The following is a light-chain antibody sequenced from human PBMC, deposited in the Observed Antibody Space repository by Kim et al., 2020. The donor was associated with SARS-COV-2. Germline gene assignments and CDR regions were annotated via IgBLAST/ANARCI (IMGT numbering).Light chain of an antibody. J-gene: IGLJ2*01. CDR3: GAWDSSLDALV. V-gene: IGLV1-51*01. CDR2: DNN. Sequence: GRKVTISCSGSGSNIGNNYVSWYQQLPGTAPKLLIYDNNERPSRIPDRFSGSKSGTSATLGITGLQTGDEADYYCGAWDSSLDALVFGGGTQLTVL. CDR1: GSNIGNNY.